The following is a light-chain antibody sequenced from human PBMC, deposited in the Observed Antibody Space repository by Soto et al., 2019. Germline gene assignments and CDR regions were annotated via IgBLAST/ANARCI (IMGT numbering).Light chain of an antibody. CDR1: SSNIGDNF. V-gene: IGLV1-51*01. CDR2: ANH. J-gene: IGLJ3*02. CDR3: ATWETSLSAVV. Sequence: QSVLTQPPSVSAAPGQKVTISCFGSSSNIGDNFVSWHQQFPGTAPKLLIYANHRRPSGIPDRFSASKSGTSATLAITGLQTGDEADYYCATWETSLSAVVFGGGTKVTVL.